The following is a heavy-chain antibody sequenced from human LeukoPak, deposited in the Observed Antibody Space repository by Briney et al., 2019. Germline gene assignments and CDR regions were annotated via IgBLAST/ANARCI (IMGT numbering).Heavy chain of an antibody. CDR3: ARNYLYYFDY. D-gene: IGHD3-10*01. CDR1: GGSISSYY. CDR2: IYYSGST. V-gene: IGHV4-59*08. Sequence: SETLSLTCTVSGGSISSYYWSWIRQPPVKGLEWIGYIYYSGSTNYNPSLKSRVTISVDTSKNQFSLKLSSVTAADTAVYYCARNYLYYFDYWGQGTLVTVSS. J-gene: IGHJ4*02.